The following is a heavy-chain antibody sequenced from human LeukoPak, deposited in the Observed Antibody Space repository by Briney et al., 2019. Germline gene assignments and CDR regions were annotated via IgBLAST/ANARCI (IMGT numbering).Heavy chain of an antibody. CDR3: ARGEDYYDSSGAFDY. V-gene: IGHV4-34*01. J-gene: IGHJ4*02. D-gene: IGHD3-22*01. Sequence: SETLSLTCAVYGGSFSGYYWSWIRQPPGKGLEWIGEINHSGSTNCNPSLKSRVTISVDTSKNQFSLKLSSVTAADTAVYYCARGEDYYDSSGAFDYWGQGTLVTVSS. CDR2: INHSGST. CDR1: GGSFSGYY.